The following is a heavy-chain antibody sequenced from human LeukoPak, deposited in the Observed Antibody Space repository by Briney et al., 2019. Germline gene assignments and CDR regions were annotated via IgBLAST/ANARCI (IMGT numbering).Heavy chain of an antibody. D-gene: IGHD3-22*01. J-gene: IGHJ4*02. Sequence: SVKVSCKASGGTFSSYAISWVRQAPGQGLEWMGGIIPIFGTANYAQKFQGRVTITADESTSTAYMELSSLRFEDTAVYYCARVYYYDSSGYYADYWGQGTLVTVSS. V-gene: IGHV1-69*13. CDR2: IIPIFGTA. CDR1: GGTFSSYA. CDR3: ARVYYYDSSGYYADY.